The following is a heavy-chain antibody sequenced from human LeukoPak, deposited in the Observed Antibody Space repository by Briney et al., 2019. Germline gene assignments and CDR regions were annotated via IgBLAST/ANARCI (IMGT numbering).Heavy chain of an antibody. CDR1: GFTFDDYA. CDR3: AKDAWRRVFYYGLDV. V-gene: IGHV3-9*01. D-gene: IGHD5-12*01. Sequence: PLRHSCEASGFTFDDYAMFYVREPPEKALEWGSGLSWNSRNIAYADSVKGRFTISRDNAKNSLYLQMNSLRAEDTALYFCAKDAWRRVFYYGLDVWGQGTSVAVSS. CDR2: LSWNSRNI. J-gene: IGHJ6*02.